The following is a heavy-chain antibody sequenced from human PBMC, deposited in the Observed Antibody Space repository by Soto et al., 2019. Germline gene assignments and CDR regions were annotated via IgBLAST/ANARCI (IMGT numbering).Heavy chain of an antibody. CDR1: GFTFSTYA. CDR3: AKERSSGWSFDY. J-gene: IGHJ4*02. CDR2: ISGSGDST. V-gene: IGHV3-23*01. Sequence: EVQLLESGGGLVQPGGSLRLSCAASGFTFSTYAMNWVRQAPGKGLEWVSGISGSGDSTYYADSVKGRFTVSRDNSKNTLDLQMNSLRGEDTAVFYCAKERSSGWSFDYCGQGTLVTVSP. D-gene: IGHD6-19*01.